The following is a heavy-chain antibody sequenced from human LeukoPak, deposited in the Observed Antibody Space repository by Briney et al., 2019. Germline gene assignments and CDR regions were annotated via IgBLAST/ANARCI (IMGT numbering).Heavy chain of an antibody. V-gene: IGHV4-39*07. D-gene: IGHD1-7*01. CDR2: MYYRGNT. CDR1: GGSISSITYY. CDR3: ARLYGNYQNYFDY. Sequence: KSSETLPLTCTVSGGSISSITYYWGWIRQPPGKGLEWVGHMYYRGNTFYNPSLKSRVTISVDTSKNQFSLKLRSVTAADTAVYFCARLYGNYQNYFDYWGQGTLVTVSS. J-gene: IGHJ4*02.